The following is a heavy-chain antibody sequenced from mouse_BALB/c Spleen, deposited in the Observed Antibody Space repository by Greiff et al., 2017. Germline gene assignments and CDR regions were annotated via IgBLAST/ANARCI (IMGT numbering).Heavy chain of an antibody. J-gene: IGHJ2*01. CDR2: INSNGGST. CDR1: GFTFSSYY. Sequence: EVKLEESGGGLVKLGGSLKLSCAASGFTFSSYYMSWVRQTPEKRLELVAAINSNGGSTYYPDTVKGRFTISRDNAKNTLYLQMSSLKSEDTALYYCARGGYDLDFDYWGQGTTLTVSS. CDR3: ARGGYDLDFDY. D-gene: IGHD2-14*01. V-gene: IGHV5-6-2*01.